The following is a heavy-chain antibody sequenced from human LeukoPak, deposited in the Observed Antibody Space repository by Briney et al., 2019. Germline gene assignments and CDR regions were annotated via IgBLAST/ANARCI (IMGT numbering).Heavy chain of an antibody. D-gene: IGHD2-2*01. V-gene: IGHV3-9*01. Sequence: GRSLRLSCAASGFTFDDYAMHWVRQAPGKGLEWVSGISWNSGSIGYADSVKGRFTISRDNAKNSLYLQMNSLRAEDTALYYCARVKYCSSISCLDAFDIWGQGTMVTVSS. J-gene: IGHJ3*02. CDR1: GFTFDDYA. CDR3: ARVKYCSSISCLDAFDI. CDR2: ISWNSGSI.